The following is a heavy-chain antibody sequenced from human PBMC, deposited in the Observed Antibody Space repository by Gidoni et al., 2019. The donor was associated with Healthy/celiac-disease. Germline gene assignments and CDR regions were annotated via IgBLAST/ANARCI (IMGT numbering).Heavy chain of an antibody. V-gene: IGHV4-31*03. CDR2: IYYSGST. J-gene: IGHJ5*02. CDR1: GGSISSGGYY. Sequence: QVQLQESGPGLVKPSQTLSLTCTVSGGSISSGGYYWSWIRQHPGKGLEWIGYIYYSGSTYYNPSLKSRVTISVDTSKNQFSLKLSSVTAADTAVYYCARGTWVPAAIFPDGGWFDPWGQGTLVTVSS. D-gene: IGHD2-2*02. CDR3: ARGTWVPAAIFPDGGWFDP.